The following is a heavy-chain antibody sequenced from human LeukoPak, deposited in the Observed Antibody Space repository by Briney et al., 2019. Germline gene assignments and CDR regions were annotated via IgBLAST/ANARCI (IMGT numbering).Heavy chain of an antibody. CDR3: ARALPGAATAHNWFDP. D-gene: IGHD1-26*01. V-gene: IGHV3-48*01. J-gene: IGHJ5*02. CDR2: INSGSSTI. Sequence: GGSLRLSCAASGFIFSSYSMNWVRQAPGKGLEWISKINSGSSTIYYKDSVRGRFTIPRDNAKNSLSLQMNNLRVEDTAVYYCARALPGAATAHNWFDPWGQGTLVTVSS. CDR1: GFIFSSYS.